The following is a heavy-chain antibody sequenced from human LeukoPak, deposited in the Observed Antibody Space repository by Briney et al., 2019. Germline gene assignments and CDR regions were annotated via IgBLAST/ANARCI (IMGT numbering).Heavy chain of an antibody. CDR1: GFIFSGYG. CDR3: ARGNFRRDGYNFDY. V-gene: IGHV3-33*01. Sequence: GGSLRLSCAASGFIFSGYGMHWVCQAPGKGLEWVAVIWYDGSNKYYADSVKGRFTISRDNSKNTLYLQMNSLRAEDTAVFYCARGNFRRDGYNFDYWGQGTLVTVSS. CDR2: IWYDGSNK. D-gene: IGHD5-24*01. J-gene: IGHJ4*02.